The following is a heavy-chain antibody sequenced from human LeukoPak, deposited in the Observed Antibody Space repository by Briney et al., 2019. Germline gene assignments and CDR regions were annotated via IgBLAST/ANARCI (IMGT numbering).Heavy chain of an antibody. CDR3: ARHSSGYSYDY. Sequence: SETLSLTCTVSGGSISSYYWSWIRQPPGKGLEWIGYIYDSGSTNYDPSLKSGLTISVDTSKNQFSLKLRSVTAADTAVYYCARHSSGYSYDYWGQGTLVTVSS. V-gene: IGHV4-59*08. D-gene: IGHD5-18*01. J-gene: IGHJ4*02. CDR2: IYDSGST. CDR1: GGSISSYY.